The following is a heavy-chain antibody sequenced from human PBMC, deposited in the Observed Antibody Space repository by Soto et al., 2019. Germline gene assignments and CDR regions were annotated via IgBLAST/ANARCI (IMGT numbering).Heavy chain of an antibody. V-gene: IGHV4-34*01. D-gene: IGHD2-15*01. CDR2: ISRSGSA. CDR1: GGSFIGYY. CDR3: ARDGSGTANWTEP. Sequence: TETVYLTCAVSGGSFIGYYWNWIRQRPGKGLEGLGEISRSGSATYNPSLKGRVTMSGDTSKNQFSLQLASVTAADTAVYYCARDGSGTANWTEPWGPATLVNVSS. J-gene: IGHJ5*02.